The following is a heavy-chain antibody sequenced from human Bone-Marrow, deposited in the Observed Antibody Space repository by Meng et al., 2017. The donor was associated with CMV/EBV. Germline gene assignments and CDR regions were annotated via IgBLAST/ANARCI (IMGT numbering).Heavy chain of an antibody. D-gene: IGHD1-26*01. CDR1: GGSISSYY. Sequence: GGSLRLSCTVSGGSISSYYMSWVRQAPGKGLEFVSVISSGGFTYYADSVKGRFTISRDNSKNTLYLQMNSLRAEDTALYYCARGPSGSFGGVDYWGPGTRVTGYS. CDR2: ISSGGFT. V-gene: IGHV3-53*01. CDR3: ARGPSGSFGGVDY. J-gene: IGHJ4*02.